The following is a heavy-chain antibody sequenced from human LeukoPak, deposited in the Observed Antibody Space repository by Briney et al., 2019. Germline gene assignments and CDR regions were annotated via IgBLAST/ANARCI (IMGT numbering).Heavy chain of an antibody. D-gene: IGHD6-6*01. CDR1: GFTFSSYS. J-gene: IGHJ4*02. Sequence: GGSLRLSCAASGFTFSSYSMNWVRQAPGKGLEWVSYISSSSSTIYYADSVKGRFTISRDNAKNSLYLQMNSLRAEDTAVYYCARARFGSSSSFDYWGQGTLVTVSS. CDR3: ARARFGSSSSFDY. V-gene: IGHV3-48*01. CDR2: ISSSSSTI.